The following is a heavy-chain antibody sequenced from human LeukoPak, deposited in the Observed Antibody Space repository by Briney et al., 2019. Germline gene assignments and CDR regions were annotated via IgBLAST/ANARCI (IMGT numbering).Heavy chain of an antibody. CDR1: GYTFTGYY. V-gene: IGHV1-2*02. CDR3: ARVGIPAAAYTGDGGYNWFDA. CDR2: INPNSGGT. Sequence: ASVKVSCKASGYTFTGYYMHWVRQAPGQGLEWMGWINPNSGGTNYAQKFQGRVTITRNTSISTVYMELSSLRSEDTAVYYCARVGIPAAAYTGDGGYNWFDAWGQGTLVTVSS. D-gene: IGHD6-13*01. J-gene: IGHJ5*02.